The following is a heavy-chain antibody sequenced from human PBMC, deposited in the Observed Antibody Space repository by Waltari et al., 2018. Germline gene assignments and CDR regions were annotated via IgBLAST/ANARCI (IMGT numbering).Heavy chain of an antibody. CDR1: GGSISSGDYY. V-gene: IGHV4-30-4*01. CDR2: ISYRGST. CDR3: AREGDRGDSLFAY. Sequence: QVQLQESGPGLVKPSQTLSLTCTVSGGSISSGDYYWRWIRQPPGKGLEWIGYISYRGSTNYNPSLKSRVTIAVDTAKIQFSRKLSSVTAADTAVYYCAREGDRGDSLFAYWGQGTLVTVSS. D-gene: IGHD2-21*01. J-gene: IGHJ4*02.